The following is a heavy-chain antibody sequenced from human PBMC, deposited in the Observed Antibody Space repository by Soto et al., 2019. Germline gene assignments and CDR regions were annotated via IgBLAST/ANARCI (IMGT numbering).Heavy chain of an antibody. D-gene: IGHD2-2*01. Sequence: VQLVESGGGVVQPGRSLRLSCAASGFTFSSYGMHWVRQAPGKGLEWVAVIWYDGSNKYYADSVKGRFTISRDNSKNTLYLQMNSLRAEDTAVYYCARQEDIVVVPAVDYWGQGTLVTVSS. CDR1: GFTFSSYG. J-gene: IGHJ4*02. CDR3: ARQEDIVVVPAVDY. CDR2: IWYDGSNK. V-gene: IGHV3-33*01.